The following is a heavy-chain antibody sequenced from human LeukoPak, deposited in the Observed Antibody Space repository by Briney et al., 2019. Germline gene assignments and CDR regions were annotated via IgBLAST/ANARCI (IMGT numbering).Heavy chain of an antibody. Sequence: PGGSLRLSCAASGFTFSSYSMNWVRQAPGKGLEWVSYISSSSTIYYADSVKGRFTISRDNAKNSLYLQMNSLRVEDTAVYYCARDGVPGGRDVWGQGTTVTVS. CDR3: ARDGVPGGRDV. CDR1: GFTFSSYS. CDR2: ISSSSTI. J-gene: IGHJ6*02. D-gene: IGHD3-16*01. V-gene: IGHV3-48*04.